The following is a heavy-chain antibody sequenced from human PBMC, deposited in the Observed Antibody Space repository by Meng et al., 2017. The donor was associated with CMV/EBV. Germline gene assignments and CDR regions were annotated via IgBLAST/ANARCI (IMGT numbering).Heavy chain of an antibody. CDR3: ARPLTGYYQSGMDV. J-gene: IGHJ6*02. Sequence: ASVKVSCKASGYTFTSYDINWLRQATGQGLEWMGWMNPNSGNTGYAQKFQGRVTMTRNTSISTAYMELSSLRSEDTAVYYCARPLTGYYQSGMDVWGQGTTVTVSS. D-gene: IGHD3-9*01. V-gene: IGHV1-8*01. CDR2: MNPNSGNT. CDR1: GYTFTSYD.